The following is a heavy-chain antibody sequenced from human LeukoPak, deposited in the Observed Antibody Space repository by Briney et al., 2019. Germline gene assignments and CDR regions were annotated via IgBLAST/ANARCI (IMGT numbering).Heavy chain of an antibody. J-gene: IGHJ5*02. V-gene: IGHV3-23*01. CDR2: FSGSGSST. D-gene: IGHD3-10*01. Sequence: PGGSLRLSCAASGFTFSSYGMSWVRQAPGKGLEWVSGFSGSGSSTYYADSVKGRFTISRDNSKNTLYLQMNSLRAEDTAIYYCASGSLWSPNWFDPWGQGTLVTVSS. CDR1: GFTFSSYG. CDR3: ASGSLWSPNWFDP.